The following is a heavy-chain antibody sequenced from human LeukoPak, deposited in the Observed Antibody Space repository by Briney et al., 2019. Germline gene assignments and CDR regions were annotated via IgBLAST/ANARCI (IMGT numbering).Heavy chain of an antibody. Sequence: GGSLRLSCAASGFTFSSYDMHWVRQATGKGLEWVSAIGTAGDTYYPGSVKGRFTISRENAKNSLYLQMNSLRAGDTAVYYCARGGVSGWWEKNYYYGMDVWGQGTTVTASS. V-gene: IGHV3-13*01. CDR1: GFTFSSYD. CDR2: IGTAGDT. D-gene: IGHD6-19*01. CDR3: ARGGVSGWWEKNYYYGMDV. J-gene: IGHJ6*02.